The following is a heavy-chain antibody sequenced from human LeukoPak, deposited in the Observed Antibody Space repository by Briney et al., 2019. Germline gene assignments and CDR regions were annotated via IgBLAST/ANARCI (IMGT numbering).Heavy chain of an antibody. J-gene: IGHJ3*02. V-gene: IGHV5-51*01. CDR2: IYPGDSDT. Sequence: GESLKISCKSSGYSFTSYWIGWVRQMPGKGLEWMGIIYPGDSDTRYSPSFQGQVTISADKSISTAYLQWSSLKASDTAMYYCARRRFQQLGAFDIWGQGTMVTVSS. D-gene: IGHD6-13*01. CDR1: GYSFTSYW. CDR3: ARRRFQQLGAFDI.